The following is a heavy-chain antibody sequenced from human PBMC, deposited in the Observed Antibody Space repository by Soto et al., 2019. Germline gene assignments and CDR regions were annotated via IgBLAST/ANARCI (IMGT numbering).Heavy chain of an antibody. J-gene: IGHJ3*02. D-gene: IGHD3-3*01. V-gene: IGHV3-23*01. Sequence: GGSLRLSCAASGFTFRDFAMSWVRQSPGRGLEWVSTIGALVSTAFYADSVRGRFTISRDNSNNILYLQMNSLRAEDTAVYYCAKDSGLNDFGLVIHAFDIWGQGTMVTVSS. CDR2: IGALVSTA. CDR1: GFTFRDFA. CDR3: AKDSGLNDFGLVIHAFDI.